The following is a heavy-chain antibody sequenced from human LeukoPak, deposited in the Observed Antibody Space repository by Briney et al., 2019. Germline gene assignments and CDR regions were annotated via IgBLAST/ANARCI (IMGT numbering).Heavy chain of an antibody. V-gene: IGHV3-64*01. Sequence: GGSLRLSCAASGFTFSSYGMSWVRQAPGKGLEWVSAISSNGGSTYYANSVKGRFTISRDNSKNTLYLQMGSLRAEDMAVYYCSASPYYYYYMDVWGKGTTVTISS. CDR3: SASPYYYYYMDV. D-gene: IGHD2-15*01. CDR2: ISSNGGST. CDR1: GFTFSSYG. J-gene: IGHJ6*03.